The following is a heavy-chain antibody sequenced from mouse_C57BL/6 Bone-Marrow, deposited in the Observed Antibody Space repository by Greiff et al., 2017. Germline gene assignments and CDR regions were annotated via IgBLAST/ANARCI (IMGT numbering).Heavy chain of an antibody. D-gene: IGHD2-5*01. CDR1: GYTFTSYG. Sequence: VQLQQSGAELARPGASVKLSCKASGYTFTSYGISWVKQRTGQGLEWIGEIYPRSGNTYYNEKFKGKATLTADKSSSTAYMELRSLTSEDSAVYFCARLTLRGGYSNYVDWLAYWGQGTLVTVSA. J-gene: IGHJ3*01. CDR3: ARLTLRGGYSNYVDWLAY. CDR2: IYPRSGNT. V-gene: IGHV1-81*01.